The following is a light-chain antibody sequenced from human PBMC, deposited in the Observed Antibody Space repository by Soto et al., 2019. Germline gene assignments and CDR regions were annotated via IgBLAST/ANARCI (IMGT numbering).Light chain of an antibody. V-gene: IGKV3-11*01. CDR2: DAS. J-gene: IGKJ4*01. CDR3: QWRSDWPPRLT. Sequence: EVVLTQSPATLSLSPGERATLSCRASESIGNYLAWYQQKLGQAPKLLIYDASHRAIGIPGRFSGDGSGTDFLLNISSLEPADFAVYYCQWRSDWPPRLTFGGGTKVEIK. CDR1: ESIGNY.